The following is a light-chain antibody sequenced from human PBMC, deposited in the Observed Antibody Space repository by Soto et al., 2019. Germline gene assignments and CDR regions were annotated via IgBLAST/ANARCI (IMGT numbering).Light chain of an antibody. Sequence: QSALTQPASVSGSPGQSITISCTGASSDVGGYDYVSWYQQFPGKAPKLMISDVSYRPSGVSDRFSGSKSGNTASLPISGLQAEDEADYYCSSYTLSNTWVFVGGTKLTVL. V-gene: IGLV2-14*01. J-gene: IGLJ3*02. CDR3: SSYTLSNTWV. CDR1: SSDVGGYDY. CDR2: DVS.